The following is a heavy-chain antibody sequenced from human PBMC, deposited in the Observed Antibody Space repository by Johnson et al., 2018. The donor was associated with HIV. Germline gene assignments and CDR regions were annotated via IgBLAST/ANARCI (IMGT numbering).Heavy chain of an antibody. Sequence: QVQLVESGGGVVQPGRSLRLSCAASGSTFSSYGMHWVRQAPGQGLEWVAVIWYDGNNKYYADSVKGRVPISSDNSKNTLYLQMNSLKAEDTAVYYCPTTYALWFGEFYVLGDAFDIWGLGTMVTVSS. CDR2: IWYDGNNK. V-gene: IGHV3-33*03. CDR1: GSTFSSYG. CDR3: PTTYALWFGEFYVLGDAFDI. D-gene: IGHD3-10*01. J-gene: IGHJ3*02.